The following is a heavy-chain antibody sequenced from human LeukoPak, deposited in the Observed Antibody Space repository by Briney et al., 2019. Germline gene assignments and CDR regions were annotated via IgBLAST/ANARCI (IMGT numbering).Heavy chain of an antibody. J-gene: IGHJ4*02. CDR1: GFTFSSYV. CDR3: ARDWVYKIDY. D-gene: IGHD5-24*01. V-gene: IGHV3-74*01. CDR2: ISHDGII. Sequence: GGSLRLSCETAGFTFSSYVMHWVRRTPGKGLVWVSRISHDGIISYADSVKGRFTNSRDNAKNTLILQMNSLRVEDTAVYYCARDWVYKIDYWGRGTLVTVPS.